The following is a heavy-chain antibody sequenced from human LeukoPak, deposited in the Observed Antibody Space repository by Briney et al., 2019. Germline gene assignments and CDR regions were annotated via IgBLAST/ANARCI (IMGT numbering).Heavy chain of an antibody. CDR1: GDSISGYY. J-gene: IGHJ4*02. D-gene: IGHD3-22*01. Sequence: PSETLSLTCTVSGDSISGYYWSWIRQPPGKGLEWIGYIYYSGGSNYNPSLKSRVTISVDTSKNQFSLKLSSLTAADTALYYCARLRNRYDTSGYYPFDYWGQGTLVTVSS. V-gene: IGHV4-59*08. CDR2: IYYSGGS. CDR3: ARLRNRYDTSGYYPFDY.